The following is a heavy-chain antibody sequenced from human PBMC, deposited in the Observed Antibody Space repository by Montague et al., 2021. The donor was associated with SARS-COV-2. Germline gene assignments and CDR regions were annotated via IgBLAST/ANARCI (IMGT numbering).Heavy chain of an antibody. V-gene: IGHV3-48*03. CDR2: ISSSGSTI. J-gene: IGHJ6*02. D-gene: IGHD3-10*01. CDR3: ARDRGYGDFYYYGMDV. Sequence: SLRLSCAASGFTFSNYEMNWVRQAPGKGLEWVLYISSSGSTIYYADSVKSRFTISRDNAQNSLYLQMNSLRAEDTGVYHCARDRGYGDFYYYGMDVWDQGTTVTVSS. CDR1: GFTFSNYE.